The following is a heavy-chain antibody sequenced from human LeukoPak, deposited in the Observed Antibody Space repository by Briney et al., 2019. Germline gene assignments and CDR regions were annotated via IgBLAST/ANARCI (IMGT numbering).Heavy chain of an antibody. J-gene: IGHJ5*02. V-gene: IGHV4-30-4*07. CDR2: IYYSGST. CDR1: GGSISSGGYS. D-gene: IGHD2-2*01. Sequence: TSQTLSLTCAVSGGSISSGGYSWSWIRQPPGKGLEWIGYIYYSGSTNYNPSLKSRVTISVDTSKNQFSLKLSSVTAADTAVYYCARRYCSSSSCSGNNWFAPWGQGTLVTVSS. CDR3: ARRYCSSSSCSGNNWFAP.